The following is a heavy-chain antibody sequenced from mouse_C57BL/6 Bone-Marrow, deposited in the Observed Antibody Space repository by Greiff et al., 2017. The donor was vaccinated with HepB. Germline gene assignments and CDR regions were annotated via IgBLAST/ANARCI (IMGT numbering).Heavy chain of an antibody. V-gene: IGHV1-54*01. CDR2: INPGSGGT. D-gene: IGHD4-1*01. J-gene: IGHJ2*01. Sequence: QVQLQQSGAELVRPGTSVKVSCKASGYAFTNYLIEWVKQRPGQGLEWIGVINPGSGGTNYNEKFKGKATLTADKSSSTAYMQLSSLTSEDSAVYFCARRLTGSFDYWGQGTTLTVSS. CDR1: GYAFTNYL. CDR3: ARRLTGSFDY.